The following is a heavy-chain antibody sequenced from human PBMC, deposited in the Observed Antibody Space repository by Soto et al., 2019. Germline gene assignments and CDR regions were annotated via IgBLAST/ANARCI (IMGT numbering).Heavy chain of an antibody. J-gene: IGHJ5*02. CDR2: IDLFDFYT. CDR3: ARHRITFWFDP. D-gene: IGHD3-10*01. V-gene: IGHV5-10-1*01. CDR1: GYTFANYY. Sequence: GESLKISCKGSGYTFANYYIAWVRQMPGKVLGWFGIIDLFDFYTNYSPSFQGHFTFSVDKSISTAYLQWTSLKASDTAMYYCARHRITFWFDPWGQGTLVTVSS.